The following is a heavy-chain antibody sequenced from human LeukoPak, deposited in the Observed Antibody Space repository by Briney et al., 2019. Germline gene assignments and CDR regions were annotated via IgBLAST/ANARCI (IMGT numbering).Heavy chain of an antibody. D-gene: IGHD3-3*01. V-gene: IGHV3-23*01. CDR1: GFTFSSYA. Sequence: GGSLRLSCAASGFTFSSYAMSWVRQAPGKGLEWVSAISGSGGSTYYADSVKGRFTISRDNSKNTLYLQMNSLRAEDTAVYYCAKDPNLRFLEWPSPFDYWGQGTLVTVSS. J-gene: IGHJ4*02. CDR2: ISGSGGST. CDR3: AKDPNLRFLEWPSPFDY.